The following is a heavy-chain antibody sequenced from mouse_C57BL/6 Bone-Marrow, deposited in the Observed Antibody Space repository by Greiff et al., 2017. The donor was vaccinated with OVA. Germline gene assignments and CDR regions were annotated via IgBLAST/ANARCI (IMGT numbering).Heavy chain of an antibody. J-gene: IGHJ2*01. V-gene: IGHV1-81*01. CDR3: ASRGLLRRFDY. Sequence: VQLQQSGAELVRPGASVKLSCKASGYTFTSYGISWVKQRPGQGLEWIGEIYPRSGNTYYNEKFKGKATLTADKSSSTAYMEIRSLPSEDSAVFFCASRGLLRRFDYWGQGTTLTVSS. D-gene: IGHD1-1*01. CDR2: IYPRSGNT. CDR1: GYTFTSYG.